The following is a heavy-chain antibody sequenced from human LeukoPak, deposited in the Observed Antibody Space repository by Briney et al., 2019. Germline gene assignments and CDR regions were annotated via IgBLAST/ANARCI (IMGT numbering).Heavy chain of an antibody. CDR3: ARGGPGDILTGLNPYNWFDP. CDR1: GGTFSSYA. J-gene: IGHJ5*02. V-gene: IGHV1-69*06. D-gene: IGHD3-9*01. CDR2: INPIFGTA. Sequence: SVKVSCKASGGTFSSYAISWVRQAPGQGLEWMGGINPIFGTANYAQKFQGRVTITADKSTSTAYMEMSSLRSEDTAVYYCARGGPGDILTGLNPYNWFDPWGQGTLVAVSS.